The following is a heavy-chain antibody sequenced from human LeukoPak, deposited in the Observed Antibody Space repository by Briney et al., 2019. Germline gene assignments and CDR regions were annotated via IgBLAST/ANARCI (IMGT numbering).Heavy chain of an antibody. CDR1: GFTFSSYS. Sequence: GGSLRLSCAASGFTFSSYSMNWVRQAPGKGLEWVSSISSSSSYIYYADSVKGRFTISRDNAKNSLYLQMNSLRAEDTAVYYCARALLGGEGDFDYWGQGTLVTVSS. D-gene: IGHD2-15*01. CDR3: ARALLGGEGDFDY. V-gene: IGHV3-21*01. CDR2: ISSSSSYI. J-gene: IGHJ4*02.